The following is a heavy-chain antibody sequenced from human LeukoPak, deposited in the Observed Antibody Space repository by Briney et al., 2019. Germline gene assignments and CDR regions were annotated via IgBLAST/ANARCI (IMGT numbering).Heavy chain of an antibody. CDR1: GYTFTSYD. CDR3: ARAGRGFWLSAGDY. V-gene: IGHV1-18*01. Sequence: VSVKVSCKASGYTFTSYDINWVRQATGQGLERMGWISAYNGNTNYAQKLQGRVTMTTDTATSTAYMELRSLRSDDTAVYYCARAGRGFWLSAGDYWGQGTLATVSS. CDR2: ISAYNGNT. J-gene: IGHJ4*02. D-gene: IGHD3-3*01.